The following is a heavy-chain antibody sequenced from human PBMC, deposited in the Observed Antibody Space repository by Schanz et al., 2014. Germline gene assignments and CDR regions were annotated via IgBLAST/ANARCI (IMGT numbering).Heavy chain of an antibody. CDR1: GFTFSTHA. CDR3: AKAADWPVTRFDP. D-gene: IGHD3-9*01. J-gene: IGHJ5*02. V-gene: IGHV3-23*04. Sequence: EVQLVQSGGGLVQPGGSLRLSCAASGFTFSTHAMSWVRQAPGKGLEWVSAISASGGTTYYADSVKGRFTISRDNSKNTLYLQMSSLRADDTAVYYCAKAADWPVTRFDPWGQGTLVTVSS. CDR2: ISASGGTT.